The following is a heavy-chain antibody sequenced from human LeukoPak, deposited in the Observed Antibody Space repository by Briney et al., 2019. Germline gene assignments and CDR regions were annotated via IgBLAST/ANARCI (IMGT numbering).Heavy chain of an antibody. D-gene: IGHD3-16*02. J-gene: IGHJ4*01. V-gene: IGHV3-30*02. CDR1: GFTFSSYG. Sequence: GGSLRLYCAASGFTFSSYGMHWVRQAPGKGLEGVAFIRYDGSNKYHADSVKGRFTISRDNSKNTLYLQMTSLRAEDIAVYYCAKDLVRLGELSLFPFDYWGQGTLVTPSS. CDR3: AKDLVRLGELSLFPFDY. CDR2: IRYDGSNK.